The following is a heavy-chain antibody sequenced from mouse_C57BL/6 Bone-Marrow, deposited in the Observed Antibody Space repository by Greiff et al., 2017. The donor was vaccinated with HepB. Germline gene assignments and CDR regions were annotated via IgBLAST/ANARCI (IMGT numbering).Heavy chain of an antibody. D-gene: IGHD2-3*01. J-gene: IGHJ4*01. V-gene: IGHV3-6*01. CDR1: GYSITSGYY. CDR3: ARRGWLLYYAMDY. Sequence: EVQLQESGPGLVKPSQSLSLTCSVTGYSITSGYYWNWIRQFPGNKLEWMGYISYDGSNNYNPSLKNRISITRDTSKNQFFLKLNSVTTEDTATYYWARRGWLLYYAMDYWGQGTSVTVSS. CDR2: ISYDGSN.